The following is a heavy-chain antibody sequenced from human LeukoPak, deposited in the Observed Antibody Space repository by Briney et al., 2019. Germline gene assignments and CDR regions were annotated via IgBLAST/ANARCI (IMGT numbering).Heavy chain of an antibody. V-gene: IGHV1-18*01. J-gene: IGHJ6*03. CDR2: NSAYSGNT. Sequence: ASVKVSGKASGYTFTSYGISWVRQAPGQGLEWMGWNSAYSGNTNYAQKLQGRVTMTTDTSTSTAYMELRSLRSDDTAVYYCAREVVNGWAAAGPAYYYYYYMDVWGKGTTVTVSS. CDR1: GYTFTSYG. D-gene: IGHD6-13*01. CDR3: AREVVNGWAAAGPAYYYYYYMDV.